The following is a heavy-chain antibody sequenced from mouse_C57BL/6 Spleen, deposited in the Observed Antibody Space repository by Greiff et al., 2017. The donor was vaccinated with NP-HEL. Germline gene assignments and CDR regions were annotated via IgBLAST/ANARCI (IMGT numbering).Heavy chain of an antibody. CDR3: ARWLLRDCAMDD. Sequence: QVQLLQPGAELVRPGSSVKLSCKASGYTFTSYWMHWVKQRPIQGLEWIGNIDPSDSDTHYNQKFKDKATLTVDKSSSTAYMQLSSLTSEDSAVYYCARWLLRDCAMDDWGQGTSVTVSS. D-gene: IGHD2-3*01. J-gene: IGHJ4*01. V-gene: IGHV1-52*01. CDR2: IDPSDSDT. CDR1: GYTFTSYW.